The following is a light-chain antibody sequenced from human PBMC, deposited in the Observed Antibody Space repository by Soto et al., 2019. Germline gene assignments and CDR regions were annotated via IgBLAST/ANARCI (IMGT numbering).Light chain of an antibody. V-gene: IGLV1-40*01. Sequence: QSVLTQPPSVSGAPGQRVTISCTGNSSNIGAGYDVHWCQQLPGTAPKLLIYGNNNRPSGVPDRFFGSKSGTSASLAITGLQAEDEAGYYCQSYDTSLSEVFGGGTKVTVL. CDR1: SSNIGAGYD. J-gene: IGLJ3*02. CDR2: GNN. CDR3: QSYDTSLSEV.